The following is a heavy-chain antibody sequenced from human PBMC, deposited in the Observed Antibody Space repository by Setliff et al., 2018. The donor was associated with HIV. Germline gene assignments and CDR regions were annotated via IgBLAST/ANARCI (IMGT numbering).Heavy chain of an antibody. CDR3: ARILVAAAGTGFDP. CDR2: IYTSGST. D-gene: IGHD6-13*01. Sequence: PSETLSLTCTVSGGSISSGSYYWSWIRQPAGKGLEWIGHIYTSGSTNYIPSLKSRVTMSLDTSKNQFSLKVSSVTAADTAVYYCARILVAAAGTGFDPWGQGILVTVSS. CDR1: GGSISSGSYY. V-gene: IGHV4-61*09. J-gene: IGHJ5*02.